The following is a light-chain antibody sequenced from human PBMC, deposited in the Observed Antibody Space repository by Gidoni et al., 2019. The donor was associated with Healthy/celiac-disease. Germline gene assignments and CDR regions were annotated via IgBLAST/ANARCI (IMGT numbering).Light chain of an antibody. CDR1: QDISNY. V-gene: IGKV1-33*01. Sequence: DIQITQSPSSLSASVGDRVTITCPASQDISNYLNWYQQKPGKAPKPLIYDASTLETGAPSRCSGSGSGTDVTFTISSLQPEDIATYYCQQYDSSPYTFXXXTKVEIK. CDR3: QQYDSSPYT. CDR2: DAS. J-gene: IGKJ2*01.